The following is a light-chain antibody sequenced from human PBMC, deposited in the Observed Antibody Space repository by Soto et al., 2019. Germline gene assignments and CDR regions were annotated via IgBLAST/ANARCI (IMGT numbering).Light chain of an antibody. J-gene: IGKJ1*01. V-gene: IGKV3-20*01. CDR3: QQYGSSPWT. CDR1: QSIRSNY. Sequence: ETVLTQSPGTLYLSPGESATLSCRASQSIRSNYLAWYRQTPGQAPRLLIYGAYNRATGIADRFSGTGSGTDFSLIISRLEPEDFALYYCQQYGSSPWTFGQGTKVEIK. CDR2: GAY.